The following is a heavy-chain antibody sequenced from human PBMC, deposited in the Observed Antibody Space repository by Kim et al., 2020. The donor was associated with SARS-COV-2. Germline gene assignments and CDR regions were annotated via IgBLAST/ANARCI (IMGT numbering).Heavy chain of an antibody. V-gene: IGHV5-51*01. Sequence: GESLKISCQASGYNFADYWIGWVRQMPGKGLEWMGVLYSDYSGTRYSPPFKGQVTISADPSISTAYLQWGSLKASDTAIYYCVRHRPYDSSPIEYWGPGTLITVSS. D-gene: IGHD3-22*01. J-gene: IGHJ4*02. CDR3: VRHRPYDSSPIEY. CDR1: GYNFADYW. CDR2: LYSDYSGT.